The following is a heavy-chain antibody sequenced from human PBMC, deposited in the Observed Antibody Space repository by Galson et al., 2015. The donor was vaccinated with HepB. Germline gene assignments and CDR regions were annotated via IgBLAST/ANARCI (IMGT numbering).Heavy chain of an antibody. Sequence: CAISGDSVSSNSAAWNWIRQSPSRGLEWLGRTYYRSKWYNDYAVSVKSRITINPDTSKNQFSLQLNSVTPEDTAVYYCARGFGELPYYYYGMDVWGQGTTVTVSS. CDR2: TYYRSKWYN. CDR1: GDSVSSNSAA. J-gene: IGHJ6*02. V-gene: IGHV6-1*01. CDR3: ARGFGELPYYYYGMDV. D-gene: IGHD3-10*01.